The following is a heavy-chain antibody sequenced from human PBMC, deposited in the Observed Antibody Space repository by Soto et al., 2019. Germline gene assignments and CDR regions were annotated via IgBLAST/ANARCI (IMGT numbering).Heavy chain of an antibody. Sequence: GSLRLSCVAPDXSFTHHAMTWVRRPPGKGLQWVAALSHDGGNIYYRDSVRGLFTISRDNSKNTLYLQMHSMKAEDTAVYFCAKQMGTWVDTAIDFWGQGTQVTVSS. CDR2: LSHDGGNI. CDR1: DXSFTHHA. J-gene: IGHJ4*02. V-gene: IGHV3-23*01. D-gene: IGHD1-1*01. CDR3: AKQMGTWVDTAIDF.